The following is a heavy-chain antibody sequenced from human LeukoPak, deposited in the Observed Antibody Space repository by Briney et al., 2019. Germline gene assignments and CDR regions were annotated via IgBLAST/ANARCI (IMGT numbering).Heavy chain of an antibody. Sequence: SVKVSCKASGGTFSSYAISWVRQAPGQGLEWMGGIIPIFGTANYAQKFQGRVTITTDESTSTAYMELSSLRSEDTAVYYCAGSSSPGRSSHLRYWGQGTLVTVSS. CDR2: IIPIFGTA. CDR3: AGSSSPGRSSHLRY. V-gene: IGHV1-69*05. D-gene: IGHD2-15*01. J-gene: IGHJ4*02. CDR1: GGTFSSYA.